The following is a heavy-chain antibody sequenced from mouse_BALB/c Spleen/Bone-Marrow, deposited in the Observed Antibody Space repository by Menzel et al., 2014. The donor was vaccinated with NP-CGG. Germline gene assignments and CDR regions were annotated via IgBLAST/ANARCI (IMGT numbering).Heavy chain of an antibody. V-gene: IGHV1S81*02. J-gene: IGHJ4*01. CDR3: TRRLLYYAMDY. D-gene: IGHD2-13*01. CDR1: GYTFTSYY. CDR2: INPSNGGT. Sequence: GAELVKPGASVKLSCKASGYTFTSYYMYWVKQRPGQGLEWIGEINPSNGGTNFNEKFKSKATLTVDKSSSTAYMQLSILTSEDSAVYYCTRRLLYYAMDYWSQGTSITVSS.